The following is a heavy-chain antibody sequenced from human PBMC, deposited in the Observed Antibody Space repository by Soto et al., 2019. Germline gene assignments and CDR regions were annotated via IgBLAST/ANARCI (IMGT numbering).Heavy chain of an antibody. CDR1: GGSISSSSYY. Sequence: SETLSLTCTVCGGSISSSSYYWGWIRQPPGKGLEWIGSIYYSGSTYYNPSLKSRVTISVDTSKNQFSLKLSSVTAADTAVYYCARQEFWFEPWGQGTLVTVSS. V-gene: IGHV4-39*01. J-gene: IGHJ5*02. CDR2: IYYSGST. CDR3: ARQEFWFEP.